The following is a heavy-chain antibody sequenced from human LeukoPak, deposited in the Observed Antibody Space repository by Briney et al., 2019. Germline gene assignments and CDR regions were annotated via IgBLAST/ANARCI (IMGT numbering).Heavy chain of an antibody. Sequence: ASVKDSRKASGYTFTSYGISWVRQAPGQGLEWMGWISAYNGNTNYAQKLQGRVTMTTDTSTSTAYMELRSLRSDDTAVYYCARGRHGDYGGWFDPWGQGTLVTVSS. D-gene: IGHD4-17*01. J-gene: IGHJ5*02. CDR3: ARGRHGDYGGWFDP. V-gene: IGHV1-18*01. CDR2: ISAYNGNT. CDR1: GYTFTSYG.